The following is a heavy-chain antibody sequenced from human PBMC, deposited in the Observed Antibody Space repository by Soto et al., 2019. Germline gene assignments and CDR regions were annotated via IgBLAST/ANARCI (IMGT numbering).Heavy chain of an antibody. CDR1: GFTFSSYA. CDR3: SRGDCSSTSCSAGILDD. J-gene: IGHJ4*02. V-gene: IGHV3-64*01. Sequence: EVPLVESGGGLVQPGGSLRLSCAASGFTFSSYAMHWVRQAPGKGLEYVSAISSNGGSTYYANSVKGRFTISRDNSXSXXYLERGTLRAEDMAVYDCSRGDCSSTSCSAGILDDWGQGTLVTVSS. D-gene: IGHD2-2*01. CDR2: ISSNGGST.